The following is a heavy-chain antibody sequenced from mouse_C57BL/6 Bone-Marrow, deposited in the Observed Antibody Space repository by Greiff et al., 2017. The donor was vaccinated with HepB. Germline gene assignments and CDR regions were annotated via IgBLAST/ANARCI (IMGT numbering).Heavy chain of an antibody. V-gene: IGHV5-16*01. CDR2: INYDGSST. J-gene: IGHJ3*01. Sequence: EVQLVESEGGLVQPGRSMKLSCTASGFTFSDYYMAWVRQVPEKGLEWVANINYDGSSTYYLDSLKSRFIISRDNAKNILYLQMSSLKSEDTATYYCAGAYYSNPAWFAYWGQGTLVTVSA. D-gene: IGHD2-5*01. CDR1: GFTFSDYY. CDR3: AGAYYSNPAWFAY.